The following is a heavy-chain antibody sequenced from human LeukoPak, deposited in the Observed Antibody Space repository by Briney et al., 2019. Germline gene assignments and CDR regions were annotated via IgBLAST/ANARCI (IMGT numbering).Heavy chain of an antibody. V-gene: IGHV4-34*01. CDR1: GGSFSGYY. D-gene: IGHD3-3*01. J-gene: IGHJ6*02. CDR2: VNLAGRT. Sequence: PAETLSLTCAVYGGSFSGYYWSWIRQPPGKGLEWLGDVNLAGRTNYTPSLKSRVTISVDTSKSQVSLKLSSVTAADTAVYYCARERRLWSGGYYGLDVWGQGTTVTVSS. CDR3: ARERRLWSGGYYGLDV.